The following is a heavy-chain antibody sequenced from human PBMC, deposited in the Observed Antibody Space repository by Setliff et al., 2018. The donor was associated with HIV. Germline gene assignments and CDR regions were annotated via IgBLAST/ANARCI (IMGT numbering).Heavy chain of an antibody. J-gene: IGHJ4*02. CDR3: ARGGRYCSGGSCYLY. Sequence: ASVKVSCKASGGTFSGYVISWVRQAPGQGLEWMGGFIPVLHITNYAQKFQGRVTITADESTSTGYMELSSLRSDDTAVYYCARGGRYCSGGSCYLYWGQGTLVTVSS. CDR2: FIPVLHIT. CDR1: GGTFSGYV. D-gene: IGHD2-15*01. V-gene: IGHV1-69*10.